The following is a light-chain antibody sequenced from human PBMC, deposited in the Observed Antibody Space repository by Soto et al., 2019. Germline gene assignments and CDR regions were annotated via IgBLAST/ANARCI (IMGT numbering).Light chain of an antibody. CDR2: RNN. CDR3: AAWDDRLSALV. J-gene: IGLJ2*01. Sequence: QSVLTQPPSASVTPGQRVTISCSGSSSNIGSNYVYWYQQLPGTAPKLPIYRNNQRPSGVPDRFSGSKSGTSASLAISGLRSEDEADYYCAAWDDRLSALVFGGGTKLTVL. CDR1: SSNIGSNY. V-gene: IGLV1-47*01.